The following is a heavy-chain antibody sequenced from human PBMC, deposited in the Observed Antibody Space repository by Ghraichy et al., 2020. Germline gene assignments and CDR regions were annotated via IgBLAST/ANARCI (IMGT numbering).Heavy chain of an antibody. CDR2: IKWNGGSP. V-gene: IGHV3-20*01. J-gene: IGHJ3*02. CDR3: ATFSSSWYEGFFDI. D-gene: IGHD6-13*01. Sequence: GESLNISCAGSGFTFENYGVSWVRQGPGKGLEWVSSIKWNGGSPDYTDSVKGRFTISRDNAKNALYLQMTSLRAEDTALYHCATFSSSWYEGFFDIWGQGTVVTVSS. CDR1: GFTFENYG.